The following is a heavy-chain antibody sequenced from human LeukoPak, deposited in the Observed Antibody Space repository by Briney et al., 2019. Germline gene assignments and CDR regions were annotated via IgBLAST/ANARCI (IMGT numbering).Heavy chain of an antibody. CDR1: GFTFNNYG. CDR2: IKQGGREK. Sequence: GGSLRLSCAAYGFTFNNYGMSWVRQAPGKGLEGVANIKQGGREKYYVDSVKGRFTISRDNAKNTLYLQMNSLRAEDTAVYYCGRDQSIAGPTTADYWGQGTLVTVSS. D-gene: IGHD1-26*01. V-gene: IGHV3-7*01. J-gene: IGHJ4*02. CDR3: GRDQSIAGPTTADY.